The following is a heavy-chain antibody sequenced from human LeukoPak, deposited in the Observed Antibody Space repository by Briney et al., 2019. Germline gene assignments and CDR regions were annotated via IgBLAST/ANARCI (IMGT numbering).Heavy chain of an antibody. J-gene: IGHJ4*02. CDR3: ARTLYIAAVPGGFDY. CDR2: INPNSGGT. CDR1: GYTFTGYY. V-gene: IGHV1-2*02. D-gene: IGHD6-13*01. Sequence: ASVKVSCKTSGYTFTGYYMHWVRQAPGQGLEWMGWINPNSGGTSYAQKFQGRVTMTRDTSISTAYMELSRLRSDDTALYYCARTLYIAAVPGGFDYWGQGTLVTVSS.